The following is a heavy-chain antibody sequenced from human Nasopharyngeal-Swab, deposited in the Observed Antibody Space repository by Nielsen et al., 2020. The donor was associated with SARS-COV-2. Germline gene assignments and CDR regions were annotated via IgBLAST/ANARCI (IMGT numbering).Heavy chain of an antibody. CDR1: GFTFSRYT. CDR3: ASTPLDISGYYYAFHS. Sequence: GGSLRLSCAASGFTFSRYTMHWVRQAPGKGLEWVAVISYDGSNKYYADSVKGRFTISRDISKNTLYLQMNSLRAEDTAVFYCASTPLDISGYYYAFHSWGRGTLVTVSS. V-gene: IGHV3-30-3*01. J-gene: IGHJ4*02. D-gene: IGHD3-22*01. CDR2: ISYDGSNK.